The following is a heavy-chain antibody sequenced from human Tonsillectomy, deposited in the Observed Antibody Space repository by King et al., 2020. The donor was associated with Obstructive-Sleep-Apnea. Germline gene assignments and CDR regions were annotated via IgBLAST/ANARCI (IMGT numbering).Heavy chain of an antibody. Sequence: VQLVESGGGLVQPGGSLRLSCAASGFTFSSYAMSWVRQAPGKGLEWVSAISASGGNTYYADSVKGRFTISRDNSKNTLYLQMNSLRAEDTAVYYCAKATMFIMVRGVPDYWGQGTLLTVPS. V-gene: IGHV3-23*04. D-gene: IGHD3-10*01. J-gene: IGHJ4*02. CDR2: ISASGGNT. CDR3: AKATMFIMVRGVPDY. CDR1: GFTFSSYA.